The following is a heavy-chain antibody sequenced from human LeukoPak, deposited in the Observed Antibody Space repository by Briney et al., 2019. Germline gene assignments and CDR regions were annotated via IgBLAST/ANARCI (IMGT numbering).Heavy chain of an antibody. CDR3: ARVAAASTQGGLAEKLVPHGNWFDP. V-gene: IGHV4-30-4*08. CDR2: IYYSGST. J-gene: IGHJ5*02. Sequence: SETLSLTCTVSGGSISSGDYYWSWIRQPPGKGLEYIGYIYYSGSTYYNPSLKSRVTISVDRSKNQFSLKLSSVTAADTAVYYCARVAAASTQGGLAEKLVPHGNWFDPWGQGTLVTVSS. CDR1: GGSISSGDYY. D-gene: IGHD6-13*01.